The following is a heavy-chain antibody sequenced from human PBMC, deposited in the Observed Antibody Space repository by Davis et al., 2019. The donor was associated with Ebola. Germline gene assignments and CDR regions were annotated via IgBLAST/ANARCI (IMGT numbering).Heavy chain of an antibody. CDR1: GFTFSSYE. CDR3: ARSLTTVTTQWFDP. J-gene: IGHJ5*02. V-gene: IGHV3-48*03. D-gene: IGHD4-17*01. CDR2: ISSSGSTI. Sequence: GESLKISCAASGFTFSSYEMNWVRQAPGKGLEWVSYISSSGSTIYYADSVKGRFTISRDNAKNSLYLQMNSLRAEDTAVYYCARSLTTVTTQWFDPWGQGTLVTVSS.